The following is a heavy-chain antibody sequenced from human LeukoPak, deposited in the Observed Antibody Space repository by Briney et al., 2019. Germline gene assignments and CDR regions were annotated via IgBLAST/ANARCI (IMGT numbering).Heavy chain of an antibody. CDR1: GGSFSGYY. D-gene: IGHD3-10*01. Sequence: SGTLSLTCAVYGGSFSGYYWSWIRQSPEKGLEWIGEINHSGGTNYKPSLKSRITISVDTSENQFSLKLSSVTAADTAVYYCAIRYGSGEKYYYYYYMDVWGKGTTVTVSS. J-gene: IGHJ6*03. CDR2: INHSGGT. CDR3: AIRYGSGEKYYYYYYMDV. V-gene: IGHV4-34*01.